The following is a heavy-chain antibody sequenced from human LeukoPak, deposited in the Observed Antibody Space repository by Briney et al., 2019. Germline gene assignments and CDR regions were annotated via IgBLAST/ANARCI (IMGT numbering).Heavy chain of an antibody. CDR1: GFTFSSYG. CDR2: IRYDGSNK. CDR3: AKESGEPYYFDY. Sequence: PGGSLRLSCAASGFTFSSYGKHWVRQAPGKGLEWVAFIRYDGSNKYYADSVKGRFTISRDNSKNTLYLQMNSLRAEDTAVYYCAKESGEPYYFDYWGQGTLVTVSS. V-gene: IGHV3-30*02. J-gene: IGHJ4*02. D-gene: IGHD1-26*01.